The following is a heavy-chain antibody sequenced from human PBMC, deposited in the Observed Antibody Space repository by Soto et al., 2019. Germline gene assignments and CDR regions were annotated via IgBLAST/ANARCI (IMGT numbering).Heavy chain of an antibody. CDR1: GGTFSSYA. V-gene: IGHV1-69*06. CDR3: ARCVRIAAAGTGYYYGMDV. Sequence: GASVKVSCKASGGTFSSYAISWVRQAPGQGLEWMGGIIPIFGTANYAQKFQGRVTITADKSTSIAYMELSSLRSEDTAVYYCARCVRIAAAGTGYYYGMDVWGQGTTVTVSS. J-gene: IGHJ6*02. D-gene: IGHD6-13*01. CDR2: IIPIFGTA.